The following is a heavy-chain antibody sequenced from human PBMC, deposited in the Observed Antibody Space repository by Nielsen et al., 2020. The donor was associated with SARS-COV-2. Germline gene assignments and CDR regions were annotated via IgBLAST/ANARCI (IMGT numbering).Heavy chain of an antibody. J-gene: IGHJ4*02. CDR1: GFTFSDHC. V-gene: IGHV3-72*01. CDR2: TRNKANSYTT. CDR3: ARDSRMATITLDY. D-gene: IGHD5-24*01. Sequence: GGSLRLSCAASGFTFSDHCMDWVRQAPGKGLEWVGRTRNKANSYTTEYAASVKGRFTISRDDSKNSLYLQMNSLRAEDTAVYYCARDSRMATITLDYWGQGTLVTVSS.